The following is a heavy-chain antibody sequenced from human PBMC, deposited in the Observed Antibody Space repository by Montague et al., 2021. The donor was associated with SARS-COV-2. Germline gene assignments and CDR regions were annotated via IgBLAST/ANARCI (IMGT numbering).Heavy chain of an antibody. Sequence: PALVKPTQTLTLTCTFSGFSLSTSGVGVGWIRQPPGKALEWLALXYWDDDKRYSPSLKSRLTITKDTSKNQVVLTMTNMDPVDTATYYCAHRPTLYSGYVASPFDPWGQGTLVTVSP. J-gene: IGHJ5*02. D-gene: IGHD5-12*01. CDR1: GFSLSTSGVG. V-gene: IGHV2-5*02. CDR2: XYWDDDK. CDR3: AHRPTLYSGYVASPFDP.